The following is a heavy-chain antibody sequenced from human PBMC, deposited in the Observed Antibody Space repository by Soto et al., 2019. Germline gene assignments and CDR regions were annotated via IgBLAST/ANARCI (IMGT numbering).Heavy chain of an antibody. D-gene: IGHD1-26*01. J-gene: IGHJ4*02. CDR3: ARDFLGYSGSYRGSFDY. CDR2: ISSSSSYI. CDR1: GFTFSSYS. V-gene: IGHV3-21*01. Sequence: GGSLRLSCAASGFTFSSYSMNWVRQAPGKGLEWVSSISSSSSYIYYADSVKGRFTISRDNAKNSLYLQMNSLRAEDTAVYYCARDFLGYSGSYRGSFDYWGQGTLVTVSS.